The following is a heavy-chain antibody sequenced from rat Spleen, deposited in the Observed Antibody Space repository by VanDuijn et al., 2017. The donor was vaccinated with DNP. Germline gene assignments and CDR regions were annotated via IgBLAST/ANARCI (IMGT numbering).Heavy chain of an antibody. Sequence: EVQLVESGGDLVQSGRSLKLSCAASGFTFSNYGMAWARQAPKKGLGWVATITASSGTTYYRDSVKGRFTISTDNAKNTLYLQMDSLRSEDTATYYCTTDNYSAPFDYWGQGVMVTVSS. J-gene: IGHJ2*01. V-gene: IGHV5S13*01. CDR2: ITASSGTT. D-gene: IGHD1-8*01. CDR3: TTDNYSAPFDY. CDR1: GFTFSNYG.